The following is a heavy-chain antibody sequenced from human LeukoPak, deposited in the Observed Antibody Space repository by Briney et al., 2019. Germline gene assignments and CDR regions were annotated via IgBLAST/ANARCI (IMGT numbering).Heavy chain of an antibody. J-gene: IGHJ5*02. V-gene: IGHV4-39*01. Sequence: SETLSLTCTVSGGSISTSSYYWGWIRQPPGKGLEWIGSLYYSGSTYYNPSLKSRGTISVDTSKNQFSLKLSSVTAADTAVYYCARGVGFDPWGQGTLVTVSS. CDR2: LYYSGST. CDR3: ARGVGFDP. CDR1: GGSISTSSYY.